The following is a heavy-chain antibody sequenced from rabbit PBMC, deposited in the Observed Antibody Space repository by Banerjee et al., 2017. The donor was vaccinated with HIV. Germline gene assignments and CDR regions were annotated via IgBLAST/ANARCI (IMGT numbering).Heavy chain of an antibody. J-gene: IGHJ4*01. CDR3: ARDIVNGDGYNLNL. V-gene: IGHV1S47*01. Sequence: QEQLVESGGGLVQPGGSLKLSCKASGFDFSSYGVSWVRQAPGKGLEWIGYIDPVFGSTYYASWVNGRFTISSHNAQNTLYLQLTSLTAADTATYFCARDIVNGDGYNLNLWGPGTLVTVS. CDR2: IDPVFGST. D-gene: IGHD6-1*01. CDR1: GFDFSSYG.